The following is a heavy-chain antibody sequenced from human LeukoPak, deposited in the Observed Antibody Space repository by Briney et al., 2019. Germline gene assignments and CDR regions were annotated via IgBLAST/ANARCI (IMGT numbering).Heavy chain of an antibody. CDR2: MNPNSGNT. Sequence: GASVKVSCKASGYTFTSYDINWVRQATGQGLEWMGWMNPNSGNTGYAQKFQGRVTITRNTSISTAYMELSSLRSEDTAVYYCARFGYGDTPWGNYYYYMDVWGKGTTVTVSS. J-gene: IGHJ6*03. D-gene: IGHD4-17*01. V-gene: IGHV1-8*03. CDR1: GYTFTSYD. CDR3: ARFGYGDTPWGNYYYYMDV.